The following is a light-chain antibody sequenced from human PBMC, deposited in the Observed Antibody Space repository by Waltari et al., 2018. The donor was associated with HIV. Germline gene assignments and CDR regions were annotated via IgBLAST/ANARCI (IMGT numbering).Light chain of an antibody. CDR1: SSNLGSNY. V-gene: IGLV1-47*01. CDR3: AAWDDSLSGRV. Sequence: QSVLTQPPSASGTPGQRVTISCSRSSSNLGSNYVYWYQQLPGTAPKRLIYRNNQRPSGVPDRFSGSKSGTSASLAISGLRSEDEADYYCAAWDDSLSGRVFGGGTKLTVL. J-gene: IGLJ2*01. CDR2: RNN.